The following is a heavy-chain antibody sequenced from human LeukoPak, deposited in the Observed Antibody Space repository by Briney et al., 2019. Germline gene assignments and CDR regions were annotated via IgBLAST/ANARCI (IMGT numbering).Heavy chain of an antibody. CDR2: IYHSGST. J-gene: IGHJ6*03. CDR3: ARVLLVPADYYYMDV. D-gene: IGHD2-2*01. CDR1: GGSISSSNW. V-gene: IGHV4-4*02. Sequence: PSGTLSLTCAVSGGSISSSNWWSWVRQPPGKGLEWIGEIYHSGSTNYNPSLKSRVTISVDTSKNQFSLKLSSVTAADTAVYYCARVLLVPADYYYMDVWGKGTTVTVSS.